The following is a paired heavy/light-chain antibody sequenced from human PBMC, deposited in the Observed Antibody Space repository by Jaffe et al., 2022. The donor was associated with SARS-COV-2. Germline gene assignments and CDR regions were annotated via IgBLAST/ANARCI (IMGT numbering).Heavy chain of an antibody. V-gene: IGHV3-23*01. J-gene: IGHJ4*02. CDR3: TKGETAVGTIRGDY. CDR2: ISGGGDTT. CDR1: GFTFSSYA. Sequence: EVQLLESGGGLVQPGGSLRLSCAASGFTFSSYAMSWVRQAPGQGLEWVSTISGGGDTTYYADSVKGRFTISRDNSKNTLYLQMNSLRVEDTAIYYCTKGETAVGTIRGDYWGQGTLVTASS. D-gene: IGHD6-13*01.
Light chain of an antibody. CDR3: QQYDRYPPT. CDR1: QGINNH. Sequence: DIQMTQSPSSLSASVGDRITITCRASQGINNHLVWFQQKPGKAPKSLIYDASILQSGVPSKFSGSGSGTDFTLTISSLQSEDFASYYCQQYDRYPPTFGQGTKVEI. V-gene: IGKV1-16*02. J-gene: IGKJ1*01. CDR2: DAS.